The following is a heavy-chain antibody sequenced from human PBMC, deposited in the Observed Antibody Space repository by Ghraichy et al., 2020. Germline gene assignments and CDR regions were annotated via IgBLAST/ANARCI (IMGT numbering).Heavy chain of an antibody. V-gene: IGHV3-23*01. CDR3: AKGVEPSIDYYYYGMDV. CDR1: GFTFSSYA. Sequence: GGSLRLSCAASGFTFSSYAMSWVRQAPGKGLEWVSTISGSGIYTYYADSVKGRFTISRDNAKNTLSLQMNSLRAEDTAVYYCAKGVEPSIDYYYYGMDVWGKGTTVTVSS. D-gene: IGHD1-14*01. CDR2: ISGSGIYT. J-gene: IGHJ6*04.